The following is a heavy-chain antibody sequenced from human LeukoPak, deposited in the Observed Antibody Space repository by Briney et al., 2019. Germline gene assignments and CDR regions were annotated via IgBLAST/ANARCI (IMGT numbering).Heavy chain of an antibody. Sequence: ASVKVSCKASGGTFTSYGISWVRQAPGQGLEWMGWISAYNGNTNYAQKLQGRVTMTTDTSTSTAYMELRSLRSDDTAVYYCARDRAYYDSSGYLKAFDIWGQGTMVTVSS. D-gene: IGHD3-22*01. CDR1: GGTFTSYG. CDR2: ISAYNGNT. V-gene: IGHV1-18*01. CDR3: ARDRAYYDSSGYLKAFDI. J-gene: IGHJ3*02.